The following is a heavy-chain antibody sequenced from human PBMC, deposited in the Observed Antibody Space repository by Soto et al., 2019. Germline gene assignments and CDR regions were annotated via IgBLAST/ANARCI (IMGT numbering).Heavy chain of an antibody. J-gene: IGHJ3*01. V-gene: IGHV3-7*03. D-gene: IGHD2-8*02. CDR1: GCTFNNYF. CDR3: PRERFCTGGGCHAGHVFDL. Sequence: GSLGRAGAASGCTFNNYFMTWVRQAPGKALEWVAVIKEDGSEKYYADSMKVRFTISRDNAQNSLYLQVDSLRAEDTAMYYCPRERFCTGGGCHAGHVFDLWGQGTMVTVS. CDR2: IKEDGSEK.